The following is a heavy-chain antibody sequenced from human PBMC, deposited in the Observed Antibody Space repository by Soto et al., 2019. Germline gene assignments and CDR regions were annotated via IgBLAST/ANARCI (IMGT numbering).Heavy chain of an antibody. J-gene: IGHJ4*02. Sequence: NPSETLSLTCAVYGGSFSGYYWSWIRQPPGKGLEWIGEINHSGSTNYNPSLKSRVTISVDTSKNQFSLKLSSVTAADTAVYYCARVSRAGTITYWGQGTLVTVSS. V-gene: IGHV4-34*01. CDR2: INHSGST. CDR1: GGSFSGYY. CDR3: ARVSRAGTITY. D-gene: IGHD1-1*01.